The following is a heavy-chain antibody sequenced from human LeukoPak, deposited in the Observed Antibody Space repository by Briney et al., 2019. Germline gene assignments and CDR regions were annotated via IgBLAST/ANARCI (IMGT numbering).Heavy chain of an antibody. CDR3: AGQSLEDSSGYLSY. CDR1: GGTFSSYA. V-gene: IGHV1-69*13. CDR2: IIPIFGTA. D-gene: IGHD3-22*01. Sequence: GASVKVSCKASGGTFSSYAISWVRQAPGQGLEWMGGIIPIFGTANYAQKFQGRVTITADESTSTAYMELSSLRSEDTAVYYCAGQSLEDSSGYLSYWGQGTLVTVSS. J-gene: IGHJ4*02.